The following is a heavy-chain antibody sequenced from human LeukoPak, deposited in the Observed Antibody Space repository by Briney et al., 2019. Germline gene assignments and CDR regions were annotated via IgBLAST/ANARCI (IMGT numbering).Heavy chain of an antibody. CDR3: AKVVAAAGTRNYYGMDV. CDR2: ISGSGGST. J-gene: IGHJ6*02. D-gene: IGHD6-13*01. V-gene: IGHV3-23*01. Sequence: PGGSLRLSCAASGFTFSSYAMSWVRQAPGKGLEWVSAISGSGGSTYYADSVKGRSTISRDNSKNTLYLQMNSLRAEDTAVYYCAKVVAAAGTRNYYGMDVWGQGTTVTVSS. CDR1: GFTFSSYA.